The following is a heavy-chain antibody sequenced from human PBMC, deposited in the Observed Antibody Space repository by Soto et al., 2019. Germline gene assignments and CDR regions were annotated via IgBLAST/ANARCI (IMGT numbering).Heavy chain of an antibody. CDR3: ARSIQADIGVAGPKHISFAP. CDR2: IIPILDVA. J-gene: IGHJ5*02. Sequence: QVQLVQSGAEVKRPGSAVKVSCQTSGGTFRTYTINWVRQAPGQGLEWMGRIIPILDVANYAQKVQGRVTITAAKSTSTDHMELRSLRSADTAVYYCARSIQADIGVAGPKHISFAPWGQGTLVTFSS. V-gene: IGHV1-69*02. D-gene: IGHD6-19*01. CDR1: GGTFRTYT.